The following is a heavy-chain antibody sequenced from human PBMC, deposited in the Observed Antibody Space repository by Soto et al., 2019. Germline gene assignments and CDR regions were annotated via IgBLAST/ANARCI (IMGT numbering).Heavy chain of an antibody. Sequence: PSETLSLTCAVYGGSFSGYYWSWIRQPPGKGLEWIGEINHSGSTNYNPSLKSRVTISVDTSKNQFSLKLSSVTAADTAVYYCARDGSGGWFDPWGQGTLVTVSS. CDR2: INHSGST. CDR1: GGSFSGYY. CDR3: ARDGSGGWFDP. D-gene: IGHD6-25*01. J-gene: IGHJ5*02. V-gene: IGHV4-34*01.